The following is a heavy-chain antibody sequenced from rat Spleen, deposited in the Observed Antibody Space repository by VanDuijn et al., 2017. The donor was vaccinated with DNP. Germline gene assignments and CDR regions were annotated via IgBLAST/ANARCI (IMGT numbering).Heavy chain of an antibody. V-gene: IGHV1-43*01. CDR2: INMGSGDT. Sequence: QVQLQQSGAELAKPGSSVKISCKASGYTFTSYYIGWIKQTTGQGLEYIAYINMGSGDTNYNEKFKGKATLTVDRSSSTAFMQLTSLTPDDSAVYYCARGDFELLPRSWGQGVMVTVSS. CDR1: GYTFTSYY. D-gene: IGHD3-6*01. CDR3: ARGDFELLPRS. J-gene: IGHJ2*01.